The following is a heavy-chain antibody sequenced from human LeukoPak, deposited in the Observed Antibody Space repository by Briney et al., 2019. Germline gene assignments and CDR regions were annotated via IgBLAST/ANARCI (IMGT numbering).Heavy chain of an antibody. CDR1: GYSFTNYW. CDR3: TRREGYNWNW. CDR2: IYPGDSDT. J-gene: IGHJ4*02. Sequence: GESLKISCKGSGYSFTNYWIGWVRQMPGKGLEWMGIIYPGDSDTRYSPPFQGQVTISVDKSISTAYLQWSSLKASDTAMYYCTRREGYNWNWWGQGTLVTVSS. D-gene: IGHD1-7*01. V-gene: IGHV5-51*01.